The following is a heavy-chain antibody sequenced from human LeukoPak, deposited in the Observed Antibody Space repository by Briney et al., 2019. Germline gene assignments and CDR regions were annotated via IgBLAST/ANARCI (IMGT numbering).Heavy chain of an antibody. Sequence: ASVKVSCKASGGTFSSYAISWVRQAPGQGLEWMGGIIPIFGTANYAQKFQGRVTITTDESTSTAYMELSSLRSEDTAVYYCARGFCGSTSCPGGLDAFDIWGQGTMVTVSS. CDR3: ARGFCGSTSCPGGLDAFDI. J-gene: IGHJ3*02. V-gene: IGHV1-69*05. D-gene: IGHD2-2*01. CDR1: GGTFSSYA. CDR2: IIPIFGTA.